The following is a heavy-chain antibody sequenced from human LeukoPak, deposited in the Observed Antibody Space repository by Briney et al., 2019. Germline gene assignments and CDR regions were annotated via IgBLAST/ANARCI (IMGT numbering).Heavy chain of an antibody. V-gene: IGHV3-33*01. Sequence: GGSLRLSCAASGFTFRNSGMHWVRQAPGKGLEWVAVIWHDGSNEYYADAVKGRFIISRDNSKNTVHLQMNSLRVEDTSVYYCAREISIFVNAFDLWGQGTLVAVSS. CDR2: IWHDGSNE. CDR3: AREISIFVNAFDL. D-gene: IGHD3-9*01. J-gene: IGHJ3*01. CDR1: GFTFRNSG.